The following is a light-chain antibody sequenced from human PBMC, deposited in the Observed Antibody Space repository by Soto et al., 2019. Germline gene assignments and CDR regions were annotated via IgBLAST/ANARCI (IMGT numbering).Light chain of an antibody. CDR3: QQYGSSSPT. CDR2: GAS. J-gene: IGKJ3*01. Sequence: EIVLTQSPGTLSLSAGERATLSCRASQSVTSSYLAWYQQKPGQAPRLLIYGASSRAAGIPDRFSGSGSGTDFNLTISRLEPEDFAVDYCQQYGSSSPTFGPGTKVDIK. CDR1: QSVTSSY. V-gene: IGKV3-20*01.